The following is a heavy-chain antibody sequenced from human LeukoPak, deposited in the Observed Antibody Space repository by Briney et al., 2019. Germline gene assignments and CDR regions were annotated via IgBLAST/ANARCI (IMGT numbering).Heavy chain of an antibody. CDR3: AKDAQCEMKDS. J-gene: IGHJ4*02. Sequence: PGGSLRLSCAASGFNVRTNYMSWVRQAPGKGLEWVSIIYPGGSTYYADSMKGRFTISRDNSRNTLYLQIHSLTAEDTAIYYCAKDAQCEMKDSWGQGALVTVSS. CDR1: GFNVRTNY. CDR2: IYPGGST. V-gene: IGHV3-53*01. D-gene: IGHD5-24*01.